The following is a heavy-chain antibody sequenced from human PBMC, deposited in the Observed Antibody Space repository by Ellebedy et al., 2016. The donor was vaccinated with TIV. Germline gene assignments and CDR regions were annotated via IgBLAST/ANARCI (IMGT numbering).Heavy chain of an antibody. CDR3: AKGIFQWYSSNYFDD. D-gene: IGHD6-13*01. V-gene: IGHV3-9*01. J-gene: IGHJ4*02. CDR1: GFTFDDYA. Sequence: SLKISCAASGFTFDDYAMHWVRQAPGKGLEWVSGIGWNGDSMDYVDSVKGRFTISRDNAKNSLYLQMNGLRAEDTALYYCAKGIFQWYSSNYFDDWGQGTLVTVFS. CDR2: IGWNGDSM.